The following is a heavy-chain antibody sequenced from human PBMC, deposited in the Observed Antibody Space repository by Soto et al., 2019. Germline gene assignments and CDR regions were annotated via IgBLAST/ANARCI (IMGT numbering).Heavy chain of an antibody. CDR2: IDGVGTCP. Sequence: EVQLVQSGGGSVQPGGSLRLSCAASGFTFTNYWMHWVRQVPGKGLVWVSRIDGVGTCPSYSDSVRGRFTISRDNAETTLYLQMNSLRAEDTAVYYCTPVFEYWGQGTPVTVSS. CDR3: TPVFEY. CDR1: GFTFTNYW. V-gene: IGHV3-74*01. J-gene: IGHJ4*02.